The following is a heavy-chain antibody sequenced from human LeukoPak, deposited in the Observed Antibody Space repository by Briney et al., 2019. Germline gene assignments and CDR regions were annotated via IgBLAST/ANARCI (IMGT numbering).Heavy chain of an antibody. CDR3: AKASRVSNADAVL. CDR2: HRGNGDT. J-gene: IGHJ4*02. D-gene: IGHD1-1*01. V-gene: IGHV3-23*01. CDR1: GFTFSSYA. Sequence: GGSLRLSCASSGFTFSSYAMSWVREAPARGLEGVSSHRGNGDTFYADSVKGRFTLSRDESRNTVYLQLNNLRVEDTAVYYCAKASRVSNADAVLWGQGTMVTVSS.